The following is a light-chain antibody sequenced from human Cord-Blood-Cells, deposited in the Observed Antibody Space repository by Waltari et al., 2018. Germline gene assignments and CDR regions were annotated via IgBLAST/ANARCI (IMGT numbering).Light chain of an antibody. V-gene: IGKV3-15*01. J-gene: IGKJ1*01. Sequence: EIVMTQSPATLSVSPGERATLSCRSSQSVSSNLAWYQQKPGQAPRLLIDGASTRATGIPARFSGSGSGTEFTLTISSLQSEDFAVYYCQQYNNWPRTFGQGP. CDR1: QSVSSN. CDR3: QQYNNWPRT. CDR2: GAS.